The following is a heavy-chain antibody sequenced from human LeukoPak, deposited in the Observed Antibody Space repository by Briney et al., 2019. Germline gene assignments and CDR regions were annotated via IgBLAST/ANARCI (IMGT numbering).Heavy chain of an antibody. V-gene: IGHV3-74*01. CDR1: GFTLSSYW. Sequence: PGGSLRLSCAASGFTLSSYWMHWVRQAPGEGLVWVSRINSDGSNINYADSVKGRFTISRDNAKNTLYLQMSNLRAEDTAVYFCARGGGLDVWGQGATVTVSS. CDR3: ARGGGLDV. CDR2: INSDGSNI. D-gene: IGHD3-16*01. J-gene: IGHJ6*02.